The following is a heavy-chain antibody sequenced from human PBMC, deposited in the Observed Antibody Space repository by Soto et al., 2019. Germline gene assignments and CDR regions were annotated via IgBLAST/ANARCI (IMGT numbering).Heavy chain of an antibody. J-gene: IGHJ6*02. V-gene: IGHV4-31*03. CDR3: ARVEAVAGIYNYHGLDV. CDR1: GGSISSGGYY. Sequence: SETLSLTCTVSGGSISSGGYYWSWIRQHPGKGLEWIGYIYYSGSTYYNPSLKSRVTISVDKSKNQFSLKLSSVTAADTAVYYCARVEAVAGIYNYHGLDVWGQGTAVTVSS. D-gene: IGHD6-19*01. CDR2: IYYSGST.